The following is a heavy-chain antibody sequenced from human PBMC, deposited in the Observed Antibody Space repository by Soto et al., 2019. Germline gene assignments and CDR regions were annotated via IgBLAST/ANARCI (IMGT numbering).Heavy chain of an antibody. CDR1: GGSISSYY. CDR3: ARDLYYYDSSGYCNGYYDL. V-gene: IGHV4-59*01. D-gene: IGHD3-22*01. CDR2: IYYSGST. J-gene: IGHJ2*01. Sequence: SETLSLTCTVSGGSISSYYWSWIRQPPGKGLEWIGYIYYSGSTNYNPSLKSRVTISVDTSKNQFSLKLSSVTAADTAVYYCARDLYYYDSSGYCNGYYDLWGRGNLVIVSS.